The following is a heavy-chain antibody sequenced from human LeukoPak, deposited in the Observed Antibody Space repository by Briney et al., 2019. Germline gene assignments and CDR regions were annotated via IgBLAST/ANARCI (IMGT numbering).Heavy chain of an antibody. J-gene: IGHJ5*02. CDR1: GYTFTSYD. V-gene: IGHV1-8*01. CDR2: MNPNSGNT. CDR3: ARMSYYDSSGDNWYDP. D-gene: IGHD3-22*01. Sequence: ASVKVSCKASGYTFTSYDINWVRQATGQGLEWMGWMNPNSGNTGYAQKFQGRVTMTRDTSISTAYMELSSLRSEDTAVYYCARMSYYDSSGDNWYDPWGQGTLVTVSS.